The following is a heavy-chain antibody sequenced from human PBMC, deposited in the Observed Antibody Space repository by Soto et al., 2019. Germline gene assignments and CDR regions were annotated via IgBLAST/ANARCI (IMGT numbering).Heavy chain of an antibody. Sequence: VKVSCKVSGYTLTELSMHWVRQAPGKGLEWMGGFDPEDGETIYAQKFQGRVTMTEDTSTDTAYMELSSLRSEDTAVYYCATAPTYYYDSSGSPGAFDIWGHGTMVTVSS. J-gene: IGHJ3*02. V-gene: IGHV1-24*01. CDR3: ATAPTYYYDSSGSPGAFDI. CDR2: FDPEDGET. D-gene: IGHD3-22*01. CDR1: GYTLTELS.